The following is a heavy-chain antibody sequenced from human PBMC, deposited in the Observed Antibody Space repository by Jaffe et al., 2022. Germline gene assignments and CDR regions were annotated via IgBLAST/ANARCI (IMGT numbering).Heavy chain of an antibody. D-gene: IGHD2-15*01. Sequence: DVQLVESGGGLVQPGGSLRLSCAASGFTFSSYEMNWVRQAPGKGLEWVSYISVGGSTICYADSVKGRFTISRDNAKNSLYLQMNSLRAEDTAVYYCARGPSRGSGYFYYFDFWGQGTLVTVSS. J-gene: IGHJ4*02. V-gene: IGHV3-48*03. CDR2: ISVGGSTI. CDR1: GFTFSSYE. CDR3: ARGPSRGSGYFYYFDF.